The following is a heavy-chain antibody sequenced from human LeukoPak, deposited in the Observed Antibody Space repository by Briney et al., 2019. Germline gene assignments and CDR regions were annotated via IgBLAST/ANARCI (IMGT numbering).Heavy chain of an antibody. D-gene: IGHD5/OR15-5a*01. CDR2: IYYSGST. V-gene: IGHV4-59*11. CDR1: GGSISSHY. Sequence: SETLSLTCTVSGGSISSHYWSWIRQPPGKGLEWIGYIYYSGSTNYSPSLKSRVTISVDTSKNQFSLKLSSVTAADTAVYYCARVYEATLDYWGQGTLVTVSS. J-gene: IGHJ4*02. CDR3: ARVYEATLDY.